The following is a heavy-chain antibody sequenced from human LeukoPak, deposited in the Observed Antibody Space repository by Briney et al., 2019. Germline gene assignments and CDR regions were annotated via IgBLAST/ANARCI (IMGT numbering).Heavy chain of an antibody. CDR1: GGYITSTHY. V-gene: IGHV4-39*07. CDR2: IYSSETT. D-gene: IGHD3-9*01. CDR3: ARGGGYDKFDY. Sequence: SETLSLTCTVSGGYITSTHYWGWIRQPPGKGLEWIGSIYSSETTYYNPSLNSRVTISVDTSKNQFSLRLISVTAADTAVYYCARGGGYDKFDYWGQGTLVTVSA. J-gene: IGHJ4*02.